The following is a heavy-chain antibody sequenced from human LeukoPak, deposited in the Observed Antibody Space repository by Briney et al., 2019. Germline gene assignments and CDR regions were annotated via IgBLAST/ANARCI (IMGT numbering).Heavy chain of an antibody. CDR2: ISQDGSER. V-gene: IGHV3-7*01. D-gene: IGHD1-14*01. CDR1: GFTFSSFL. CDR3: SRDPDRRSDY. J-gene: IGHJ4*02. Sequence: QPGGSLRLSCAASGFTFSSFLMTWVRQAPGKGLEWVASISQDGSERYNVDSAKGRFSISRDNAKNSLYLHMNSLRAEDTAIYYXSRDPDRRSDYWGQGTLVSVSS.